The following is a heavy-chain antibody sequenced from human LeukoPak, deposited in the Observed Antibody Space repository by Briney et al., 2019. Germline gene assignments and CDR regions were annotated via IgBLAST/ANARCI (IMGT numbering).Heavy chain of an antibody. J-gene: IGHJ5*02. D-gene: IGHD3-10*01. Sequence: PSDTLSLTCTVSGGSISSYYWSWIRQPPGKGLEWSGYIYYSGSTNYNPSLKSRVTISVDTSKNQFSLKLSSVTAADTAVYYCARAGGSYYPIMYNWFDPWGQGTLVTVSS. CDR3: ARAGGSYYPIMYNWFDP. CDR2: IYYSGST. V-gene: IGHV4-59*07. CDR1: GGSISSYY.